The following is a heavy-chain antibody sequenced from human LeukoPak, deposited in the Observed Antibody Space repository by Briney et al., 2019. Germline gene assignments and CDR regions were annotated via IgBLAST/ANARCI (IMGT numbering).Heavy chain of an antibody. Sequence: ASVKVSCKASGYTFTSYGISWVRQAPGQGLEWMGWISAYNGNTNYAQKLQGRVTMTTDTSTSTAYMELRSLRSDDTAVYYCGRDAVYCSSTSGYSANWFAPWGQGTLVTVSS. J-gene: IGHJ5*02. CDR3: GRDAVYCSSTSGYSANWFAP. D-gene: IGHD2-2*01. CDR1: GYTFTSYG. V-gene: IGHV1-18*01. CDR2: ISAYNGNT.